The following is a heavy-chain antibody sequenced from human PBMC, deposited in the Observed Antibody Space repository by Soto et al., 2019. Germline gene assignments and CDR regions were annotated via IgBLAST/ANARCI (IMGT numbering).Heavy chain of an antibody. Sequence: PSETLSLTCTVSGGSISSGDYYWSWIRQPPGKGLEWIGYIYYSGSTYYNPSLKSRVTISVDTSRNQFSLQLNSVTPEDTAVYYCARQRTGAGAVWYYGVDVWGQGTTVTVSS. J-gene: IGHJ6*02. V-gene: IGHV4-30-4*01. CDR3: ARQRTGAGAVWYYGVDV. CDR2: IYYSGST. D-gene: IGHD1-1*01. CDR1: GGSISSGDYY.